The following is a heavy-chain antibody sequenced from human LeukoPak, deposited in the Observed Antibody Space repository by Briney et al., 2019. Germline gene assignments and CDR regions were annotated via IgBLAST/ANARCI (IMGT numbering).Heavy chain of an antibody. D-gene: IGHD2-2*01. J-gene: IGHJ4*02. CDR3: ARVYCSSTSCSYFDY. Sequence: SETLSLTCTVSGGSISSSSYYWGWIRQPPGKGLEWIGSIYYSGSTYYNPSLKSRVTISVDTSKNQFSLKLSSVTAADTAVYYCARVYCSSTSCSYFDYWGQGTLVTVSS. CDR2: IYYSGST. CDR1: GGSISSSSYY. V-gene: IGHV4-39*07.